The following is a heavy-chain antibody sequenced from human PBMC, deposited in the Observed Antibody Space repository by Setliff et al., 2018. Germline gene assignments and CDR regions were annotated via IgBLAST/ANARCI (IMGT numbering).Heavy chain of an antibody. CDR2: IHFRGTT. D-gene: IGHD6-19*01. CDR1: GGYIGGTSYY. Sequence: PSETLSLTCIVSGGYIGGTSYYWGWIRQPPGKGLEWIGSIHFRGTTYYNPSLNSQVTISVDTSKNQFSLDLNSVTAADTAVYYCARVGVTSGWAYWGLGTLVTVSS. J-gene: IGHJ4*02. CDR3: ARVGVTSGWAY. V-gene: IGHV4-39*01.